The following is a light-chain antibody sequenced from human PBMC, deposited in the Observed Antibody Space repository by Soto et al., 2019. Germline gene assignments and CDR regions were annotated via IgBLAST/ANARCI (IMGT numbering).Light chain of an antibody. CDR2: GAS. CDR3: QQYNNWPPRGT. V-gene: IGKV3-15*01. Sequence: EIVMTQSPATLSVSPGERATLSCRASQSVSSNLAWYQQKPGQAPRLLIYGASTRATGIPARFSGSGSGTECTLTISSLQSEDVAVYYCQQYNNWPPRGTFGPGTKVDIK. J-gene: IGKJ3*01. CDR1: QSVSSN.